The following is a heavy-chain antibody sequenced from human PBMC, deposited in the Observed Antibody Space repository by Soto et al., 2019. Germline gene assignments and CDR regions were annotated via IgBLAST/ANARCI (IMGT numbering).Heavy chain of an antibody. CDR3: ARDISRVGSNNYDILTGYPNVAAFDI. CDR2: ISAYNGNT. V-gene: IGHV1-18*01. D-gene: IGHD3-9*01. CDR1: GYTFTSYG. J-gene: IGHJ3*02. Sequence: GASVKDSCKASGYTFTSYGISWVRQAPGQGLEWMGWISAYNGNTNYAQKLQGRVTMTTDTSTSTAYMALRSLRSDDSAVYYCARDISRVGSNNYDILTGYPNVAAFDIWGQGTMVTVSS.